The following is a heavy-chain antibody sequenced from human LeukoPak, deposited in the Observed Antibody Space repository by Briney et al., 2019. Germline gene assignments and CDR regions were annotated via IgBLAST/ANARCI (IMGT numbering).Heavy chain of an antibody. CDR1: GGSISSGGYY. J-gene: IGHJ5*02. CDR2: IYYSGST. D-gene: IGHD4-17*01. Sequence: SQTLSLTCTVSGGSISSGGYYWSWIRQHPGKGLEWIGYIYYSGSTYYNPSLKSRVTISVDTSKNQFSLKLSSVTAADTAVYYCARDNKNYGDSNWLDPWGQGTLVTVSS. V-gene: IGHV4-31*03. CDR3: ARDNKNYGDSNWLDP.